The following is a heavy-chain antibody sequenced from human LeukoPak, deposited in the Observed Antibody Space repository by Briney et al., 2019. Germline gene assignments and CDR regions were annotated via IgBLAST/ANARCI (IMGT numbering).Heavy chain of an antibody. D-gene: IGHD6-13*01. V-gene: IGHV4-59*12. CDR2: SYYSGST. J-gene: IGHJ5*02. CDR1: GGSMSSYY. Sequence: SETLSLTCTVSGGSMSSYYWSWIRQSPGKGLEWIGYSYYSGSTNYNPSLKSRVTISVDKSKNQFSLKLSSVTAADTAVYYCAIGIAAAGTDWFDPWGQGTLVTVSS. CDR3: AIGIAAAGTDWFDP.